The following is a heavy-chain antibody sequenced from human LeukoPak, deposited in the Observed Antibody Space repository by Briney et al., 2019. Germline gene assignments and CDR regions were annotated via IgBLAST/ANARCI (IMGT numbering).Heavy chain of an antibody. V-gene: IGHV4-59*08. CDR3: ARLSSGYYYYFDY. Sequence: SETLSLTCTVSGGSISSYYWSWIRQPPGKGLEWIGYIYYSGSTNYNPSLKSRVTISVDTSKNQFSLKLSSVTAADTAVYYCARLSSGYYYYFDYWGQGPLVTVSS. CDR1: GGSISSYY. J-gene: IGHJ4*02. D-gene: IGHD3-22*01. CDR2: IYYSGST.